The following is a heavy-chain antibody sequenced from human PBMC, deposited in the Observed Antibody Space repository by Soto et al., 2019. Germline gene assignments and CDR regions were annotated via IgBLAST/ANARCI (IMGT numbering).Heavy chain of an antibody. Sequence: AAVKVSCKASVGTFSSYAISWVRQAPGQGLEWMGGIIPIFGTANYAQKFQGRVTITADESTSTAYMELSSLRSEDTAVYYCAREGPRPYYYYGMDVWGQGTTVTVSS. CDR3: AREGPRPYYYYGMDV. CDR2: IIPIFGTA. CDR1: VGTFSSYA. V-gene: IGHV1-69*13. J-gene: IGHJ6*02.